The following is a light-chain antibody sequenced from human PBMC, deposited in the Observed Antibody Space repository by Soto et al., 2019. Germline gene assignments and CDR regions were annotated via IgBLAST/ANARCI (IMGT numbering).Light chain of an antibody. Sequence: QSVLTQPASVSGSPGQSITISCTGTSSDVGGYNYVSWYQQHPGKAPKLMIYDVSNRPSGVSDRFSGPKSGNTASLTISGLQAEDEADYYCSSYTSSSTLEGVFGGGTKRTVL. CDR2: DVS. CDR3: SSYTSSSTLEGV. CDR1: SSDVGGYNY. J-gene: IGLJ2*01. V-gene: IGLV2-14*01.